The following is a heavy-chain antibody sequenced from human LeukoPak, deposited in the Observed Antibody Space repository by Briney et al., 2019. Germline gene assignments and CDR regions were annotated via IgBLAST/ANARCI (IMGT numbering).Heavy chain of an antibody. CDR2: INHSGST. V-gene: IGHV4-34*01. CDR3: ARGVLVATMGNWFDP. J-gene: IGHJ5*02. D-gene: IGHD5-12*01. CDR1: GGSFSDYY. Sequence: SETLSLTCAVYGGSFSDYYWSWIRQPPGKGLEWIGEINHSGSTNYNPSLKSRVTISVDTSKNQFSLKLSSVTAADTAVYYCARGVLVATMGNWFDPWGQGTLVTVSS.